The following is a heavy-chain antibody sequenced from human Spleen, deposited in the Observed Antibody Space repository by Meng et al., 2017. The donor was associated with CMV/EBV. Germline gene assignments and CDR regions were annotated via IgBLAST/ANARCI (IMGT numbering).Heavy chain of an antibody. CDR3: ARANRYCSSTSCYESYYYYGMDV. V-gene: IGHV3-21*01. Sequence: GESLKISCAASGFTFSSYSMNWVRQAPGKGLEWVSSISSSSSYIYYADSVKGRFTTSRDNAKNSLYLQMNSLRAEDTAVYYCARANRYCSSTSCYESYYYYGMDVWGQGTTVTVSS. J-gene: IGHJ6*02. CDR1: GFTFSSYS. D-gene: IGHD2-2*01. CDR2: ISSSSSYI.